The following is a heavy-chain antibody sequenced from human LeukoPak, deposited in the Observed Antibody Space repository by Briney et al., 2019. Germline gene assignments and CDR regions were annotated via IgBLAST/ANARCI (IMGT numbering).Heavy chain of an antibody. V-gene: IGHV3-23*01. CDR3: AKSFGPVIAAAGTGAD. J-gene: IGHJ4*02. CDR2: ISGSGTNT. Sequence: GGSLRLSCAASGFTFSSYAMNWVRQAPGKGLEWVSVISGSGTNTYYADSVKGRFTISRDNSKNTLYLQMNSLRAEDTAVYYCAKSFGPVIAAAGTGADWGQGTLVTVSS. CDR1: GFTFSSYA. D-gene: IGHD6-13*01.